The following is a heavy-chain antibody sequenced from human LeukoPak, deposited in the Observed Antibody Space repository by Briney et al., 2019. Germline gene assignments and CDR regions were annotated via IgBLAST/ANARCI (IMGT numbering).Heavy chain of an antibody. CDR2: ISAYNGNT. V-gene: IGHV1-18*01. Sequence: ASVKVSCKASGYTFTSYGISWVRQAPGQGLERMGWISAYNGNTNYAQKLQGRVTMTTDTSTSTAYMELRSLRSDDTDVYYCARVVSGCSGGSCYSYYYYYYMDVWGKGTTVTVSS. J-gene: IGHJ6*03. D-gene: IGHD2-15*01. CDR3: ARVVSGCSGGSCYSYYYYYYMDV. CDR1: GYTFTSYG.